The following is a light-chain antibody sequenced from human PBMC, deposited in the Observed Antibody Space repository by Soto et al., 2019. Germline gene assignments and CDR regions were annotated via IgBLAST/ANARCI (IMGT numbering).Light chain of an antibody. Sequence: DIQMTQSPSSLSASVGDRVSITCRASQSIRSHLNWYQQKAGKAPKVLIYAASSLQGGVPSRFSGRGSGTVFSLTINSLQADDFATYYCQQHDGRPTMTFGQGTRLEIK. J-gene: IGKJ5*01. V-gene: IGKV1-39*01. CDR2: AAS. CDR3: QQHDGRPTMT. CDR1: QSIRSH.